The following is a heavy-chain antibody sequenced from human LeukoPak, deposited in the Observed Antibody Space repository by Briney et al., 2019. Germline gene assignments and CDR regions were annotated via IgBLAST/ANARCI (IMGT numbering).Heavy chain of an antibody. J-gene: IGHJ3*02. CDR3: AKEYSSGWYDQTYAFDI. CDR1: GFIFSNYG. CDR2: IQYDGNKT. Sequence: GGSLRLSCAASGFIFSNYGMHWVRQSPGKGLEWVTFIQYDGNKTYYADSVKGRFTISRDNSKNTLYLQMNSLRAEDTAVYYCAKEYSSGWYDQTYAFDIWGQGTMVTVSS. V-gene: IGHV3-30*02. D-gene: IGHD6-19*01.